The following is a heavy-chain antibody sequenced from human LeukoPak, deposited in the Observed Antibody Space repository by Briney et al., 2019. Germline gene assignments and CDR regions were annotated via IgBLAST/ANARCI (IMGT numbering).Heavy chain of an antibody. D-gene: IGHD3-22*01. V-gene: IGHV3-23*01. J-gene: IGHJ4*02. CDR2: ISGSGGST. Sequence: GGSLRLPCAASRFTFSSYGMSWVRQAPGKGLEWVSAISGSGGSTYYADSVKGRFTISRDNSKNTLYLQMNSLRAEDTAVYYCAKDTPLIPYYYDSSGYFQGWGQGTLVTVSS. CDR1: RFTFSSYG. CDR3: AKDTPLIPYYYDSSGYFQG.